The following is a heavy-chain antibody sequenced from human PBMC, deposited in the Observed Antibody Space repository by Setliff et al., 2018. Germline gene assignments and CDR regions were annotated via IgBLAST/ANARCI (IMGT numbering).Heavy chain of an antibody. CDR2: INPSSGGT. D-gene: IGHD6-6*01. CDR1: RYTFNDYY. Sequence: GASVKVSCKAFRYTFNDYYIHWVRQTPGQGLEWMGRINPSSGGTDDAQNFLGRVTMTRDTAISTAYMELSRLTSDDTAVYYCARAEYTSSSLYYYMDVWGKG. CDR3: ARAEYTSSSLYYYMDV. V-gene: IGHV1-2*06. J-gene: IGHJ6*03.